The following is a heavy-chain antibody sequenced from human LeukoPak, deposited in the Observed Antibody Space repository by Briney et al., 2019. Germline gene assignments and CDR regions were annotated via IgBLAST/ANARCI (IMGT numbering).Heavy chain of an antibody. Sequence: SVKVSCKASGYTFTSYGISWVRQAPGQGLEWMGWISAYNGNTNYAQKLQGRVTMTTDTSTSTAYMELRSLRSDDTAVYYCARDPVNSSGWYYGMDVWGQGTTVTVSS. J-gene: IGHJ6*02. D-gene: IGHD6-19*01. CDR1: GYTFTSYG. V-gene: IGHV1-18*01. CDR3: ARDPVNSSGWYYGMDV. CDR2: ISAYNGNT.